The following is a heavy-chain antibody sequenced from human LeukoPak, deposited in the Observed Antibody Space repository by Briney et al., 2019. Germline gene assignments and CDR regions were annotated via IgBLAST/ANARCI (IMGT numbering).Heavy chain of an antibody. CDR3: ASLVGATTYYYYMDV. CDR1: GYSISSDYY. D-gene: IGHD1-26*01. J-gene: IGHJ6*03. CDR2: IYHSGSP. Sequence: PSETLSLTCAGTGYSISSDYYVGWIRQPPGKGRKWIKSIYHSGSPYYNPSLKSRVTISVDTSKNQFSLKLSSVTAADTAVYYCASLVGATTYYYYMDVWGKGTTVTVSS. V-gene: IGHV4-38-2*01.